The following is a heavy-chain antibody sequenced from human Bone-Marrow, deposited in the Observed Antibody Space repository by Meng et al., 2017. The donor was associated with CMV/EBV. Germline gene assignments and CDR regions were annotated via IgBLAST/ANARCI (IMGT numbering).Heavy chain of an antibody. D-gene: IGHD6-6*01. V-gene: IGHV3-13*01. J-gene: IGHJ6*02. CDR2: IGTAGDT. CDR3: ARSVYSSSTRGSGMDV. Sequence: GESLNIYCAAPGFTFSSYDMHWVRQATGKGLEWVSAIGTAGDTYYPRSVKGRFTISRENAKNSLYLQMNSLRAGDTAVYYCARSVYSSSTRGSGMDVWGQGTTVTVSS. CDR1: GFTFSSYD.